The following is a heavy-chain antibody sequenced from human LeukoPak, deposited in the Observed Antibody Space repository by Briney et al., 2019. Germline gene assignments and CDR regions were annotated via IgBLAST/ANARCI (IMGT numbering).Heavy chain of an antibody. CDR3: ARDLLERTIFGVAYSISMDV. D-gene: IGHD3-3*01. CDR1: GFTFSNYG. V-gene: IGHV3-30*02. CDR2: IEYDGTDT. Sequence: GGSLRLSCAASGFTFSNYGMHWVRQALGKGLEWVAFIEYDGTDTHFADSVRGRFTVSRDNSEDALYLQIITLRAVDTAVYYCARDLLERTIFGVAYSISMDVWGKGTTVTVSS. J-gene: IGHJ6*03.